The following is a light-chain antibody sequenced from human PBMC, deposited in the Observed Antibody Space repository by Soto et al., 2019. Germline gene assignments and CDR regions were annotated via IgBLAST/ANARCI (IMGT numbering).Light chain of an antibody. J-gene: IGLJ3*02. CDR2: EVS. CDR1: SSDVGAYKH. CDR3: SSYTTSNTLV. Sequence: SVLTQPASVSGSPGQSITISCTGTSSDVGAYKHVSWFQDHPGKAPKLIVYEVSNRPSGVSDRFAGSKSGNTASLTISGLRTEDEADYYCSSYTTSNTLVFGEGTKLTVL. V-gene: IGLV2-14*01.